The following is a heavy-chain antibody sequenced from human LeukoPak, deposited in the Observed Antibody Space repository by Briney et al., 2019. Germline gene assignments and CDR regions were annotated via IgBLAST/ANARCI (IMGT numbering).Heavy chain of an antibody. J-gene: IGHJ4*02. D-gene: IGHD3-3*01. V-gene: IGHV3-30-3*01. CDR2: ISYDGSNK. CDR1: GFTFSSYA. Sequence: GGSLRLSCAASGFTFSSYAMHWVRQAPGKGLEWVAVISYDGSNKYYADSVKGRFTISRHNSKNTLYLQMNSLRAEDTAVYYCARDLFWTASRYFDYWGQGTLVTVSS. CDR3: ARDLFWTASRYFDY.